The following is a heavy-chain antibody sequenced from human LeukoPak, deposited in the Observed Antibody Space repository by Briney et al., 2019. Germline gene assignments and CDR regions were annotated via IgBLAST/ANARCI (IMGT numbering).Heavy chain of an antibody. CDR1: GGSISSYY. J-gene: IGHJ4*02. D-gene: IGHD6-6*01. Sequence: SETLSLTCTVSGGSISSYYWSWIRQPPGKGLEWIGYVYYSGSTNYNPSLKSRVTISVDTSKNQFSLKLSSVTAADTAVYYCARAIGQLTDHWGQGTLVTVSS. CDR3: ARAIGQLTDH. V-gene: IGHV4-59*08. CDR2: VYYSGST.